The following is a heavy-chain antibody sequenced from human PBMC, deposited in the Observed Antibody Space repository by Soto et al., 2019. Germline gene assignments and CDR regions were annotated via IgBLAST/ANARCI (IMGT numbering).Heavy chain of an antibody. CDR1: GFTFDDYA. D-gene: IGHD3-10*01. V-gene: IGHV3-9*01. Sequence: SLRLSCAASGFTFDDYAMHWVRQAPGKGLEWVSGISWNSGSIGYADSVKGRFTISRDNAKNSLYLQMNSLRAEDTALYYCAKNGPMVRGVKLTSSYYYYYMDVWSKGTTVTVSS. CDR3: AKNGPMVRGVKLTSSYYYYYMDV. CDR2: ISWNSGSI. J-gene: IGHJ6*03.